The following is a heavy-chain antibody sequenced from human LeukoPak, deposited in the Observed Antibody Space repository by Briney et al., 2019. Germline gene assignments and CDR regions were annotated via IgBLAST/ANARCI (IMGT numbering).Heavy chain of an antibody. Sequence: SETLSLTCTVPGGSISSYYWSWIRQPAGKGLEFVGRTHTSGRTDYNPSLRGRLTMSLDTSQNQFSLRLTSVTAADTAVYYCARTILPAQNAGAFDIWGPGTMVTVAS. CDR2: THTSGRT. D-gene: IGHD2-2*01. CDR3: ARTILPAQNAGAFDI. CDR1: GGSISSYY. J-gene: IGHJ3*02. V-gene: IGHV4-4*07.